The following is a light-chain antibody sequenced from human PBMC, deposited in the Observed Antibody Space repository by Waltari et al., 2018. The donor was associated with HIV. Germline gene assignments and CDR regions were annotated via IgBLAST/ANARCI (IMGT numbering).Light chain of an antibody. V-gene: IGLV1-47*01. CDR2: RND. CDR1: RSNIGKNF. Sequence: QSVLTQPPSASGTPGQRVTISCSGRRSNIGKNFIYWYQQFPGTAPKLLIYRNDQRPSGVPDRFSGSKSGTSASLAISGLRSEDEADYYCAKWDDSLSGWVFGGGTKLTVL. CDR3: AKWDDSLSGWV. J-gene: IGLJ3*02.